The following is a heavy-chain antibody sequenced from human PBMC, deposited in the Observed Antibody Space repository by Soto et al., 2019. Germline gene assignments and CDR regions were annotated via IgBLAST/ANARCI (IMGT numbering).Heavy chain of an antibody. Sequence: ASVKVSCKASGYTFTSYYMHWVRQAPGQGLEWMGIINPSGGSTSYAQKFQGRVTMTRDTSTSTVYMELSSLRSEDTAVYYCARDKSPIVVVVAATPSWFDPWGQGTLVTVSS. CDR1: GYTFTSYY. CDR3: ARDKSPIVVVVAATPSWFDP. J-gene: IGHJ5*02. CDR2: INPSGGST. D-gene: IGHD2-15*01. V-gene: IGHV1-46*01.